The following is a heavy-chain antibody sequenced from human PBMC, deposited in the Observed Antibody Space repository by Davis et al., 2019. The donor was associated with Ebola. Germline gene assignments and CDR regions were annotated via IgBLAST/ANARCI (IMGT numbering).Heavy chain of an antibody. V-gene: IGHV3-53*05. CDR3: AKGTSQGY. CDR1: GLSASTNY. Sequence: GESLKISCVVSGLSASTNYMGWVRQAPGKVLEWVSLLYPDERTFYADSVKGRFTISRDNSKNTLYLQMNSLRAEDTAVYYCAKGTSQGYWGQGTLVTVSS. D-gene: IGHD3-10*01. CDR2: LYPDERT. J-gene: IGHJ4*02.